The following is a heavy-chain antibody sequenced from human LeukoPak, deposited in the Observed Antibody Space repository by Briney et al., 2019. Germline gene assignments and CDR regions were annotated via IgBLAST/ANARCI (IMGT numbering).Heavy chain of an antibody. CDR3: ARDGALYYFDGRSYLGGMDV. CDR2: ISYDGTNK. D-gene: IGHD3-22*01. Sequence: GGSLRLSCAASGFTFSSYAMHWVRKAPGKGLDWVAVISYDGTNKYYADSVKGRFTISRHNSKNTVSLQMNSLRSEDTAVYYCARDGALYYFDGRSYLGGMDVWGQGTTVTVSS. J-gene: IGHJ6*02. CDR1: GFTFSSYA. V-gene: IGHV3-30-3*01.